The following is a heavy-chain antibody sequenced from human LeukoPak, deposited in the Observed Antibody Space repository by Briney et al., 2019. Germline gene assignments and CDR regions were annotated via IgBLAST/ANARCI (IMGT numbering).Heavy chain of an antibody. CDR1: GFTFCSYG. CDR2: IWYDGSNK. CDR3: AKGSGRRYFDWYSAY. V-gene: IGHV3-33*06. D-gene: IGHD3-9*01. J-gene: IGHJ4*02. Sequence: PGRSLRLSXAASGFTFCSYGMHWVRQAPGKGLEWVAVIWYDGSNKYYADSVKGRFTISRDNSKNTLYLQMNSLRAEDTAVYYCAKGSGRRYFDWYSAYWGQGTLVTVSS.